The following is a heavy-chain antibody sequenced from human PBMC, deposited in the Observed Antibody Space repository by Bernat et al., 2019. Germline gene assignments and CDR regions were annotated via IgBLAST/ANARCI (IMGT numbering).Heavy chain of an antibody. CDR3: AKDQGDYGDYFFDY. Sequence: QVQLVESGGGVVQPGRSLRLSCAASGFTFSSYGMHWVRQAPGKGLEWVAVISYDGSNKYYADSVKGRFTISRDNYKNTLYLQMNSLRAEDTAVYYCAKDQGDYGDYFFDYWGQGTLVTVSS. V-gene: IGHV3-30*18. CDR1: GFTFSSYG. CDR2: ISYDGSNK. D-gene: IGHD4-17*01. J-gene: IGHJ4*02.